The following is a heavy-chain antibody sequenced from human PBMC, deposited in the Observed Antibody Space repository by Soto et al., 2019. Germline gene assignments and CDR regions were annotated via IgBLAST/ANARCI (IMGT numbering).Heavy chain of an antibody. CDR1: GGSFSGYY. Sequence: SETLSLTCAVYGGSFSGYYWSWIRQPPGKGLEWIGEINHSGSTNYNPSLKSRVAISVDTSKNQFSLKLSSVTAADTAVYYCARQGDYGDDYWGQGTLVTVSS. D-gene: IGHD4-17*01. CDR2: INHSGST. V-gene: IGHV4-34*01. CDR3: ARQGDYGDDY. J-gene: IGHJ4*02.